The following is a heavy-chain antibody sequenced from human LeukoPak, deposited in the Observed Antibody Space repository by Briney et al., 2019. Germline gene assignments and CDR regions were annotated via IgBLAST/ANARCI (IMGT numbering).Heavy chain of an antibody. CDR3: ARGLKPKSITMVRGVNFQRTKNWFDP. V-gene: IGHV4-34*01. D-gene: IGHD3-10*01. Sequence: SETLSLTCDVYGGSFSGYYWSWIRQPPGMGLQWIGEINHSGSTNYNPSLKSRVTISVDTSKNQFSLKLSSVTAADTAVYYCARGLKPKSITMVRGVNFQRTKNWFDPWGQGTLVTVSS. CDR1: GGSFSGYY. CDR2: INHSGST. J-gene: IGHJ5*02.